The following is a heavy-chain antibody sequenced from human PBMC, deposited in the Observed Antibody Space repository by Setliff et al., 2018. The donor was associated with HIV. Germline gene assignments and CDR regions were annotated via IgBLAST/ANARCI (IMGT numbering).Heavy chain of an antibody. Sequence: SETLSLTCTVSGGSISSYYWSWIRQPPGKGLEWIGYIYNGGSTNYNPSLTSRVTISVDTSRNQFSLKLTSVTAADTAVYFCARDTSFGYWGQGTLVTVSS. CDR3: ARDTSFGY. CDR1: GGSISSYY. J-gene: IGHJ4*02. CDR2: IYNGGST. V-gene: IGHV4-59*01.